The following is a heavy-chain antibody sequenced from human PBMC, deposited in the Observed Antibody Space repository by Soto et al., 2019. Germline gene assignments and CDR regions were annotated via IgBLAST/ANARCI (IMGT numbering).Heavy chain of an antibody. D-gene: IGHD3-3*01. V-gene: IGHV4-4*07. CDR3: ARDGVRDTWFDP. CDR2: IYTSGST. Sequence: QVQLQESGPGLVKPSETLSLTCTVSGGSISSYYWSWIRQPAGKGLEWIGRIYTSGSTNYNPSPKTRVAMSVDTSKNQFSLKRSSVTAADTAVYDGARDGVRDTWFDPWGQGSLVTVAS. CDR1: GGSISSYY. J-gene: IGHJ5*02.